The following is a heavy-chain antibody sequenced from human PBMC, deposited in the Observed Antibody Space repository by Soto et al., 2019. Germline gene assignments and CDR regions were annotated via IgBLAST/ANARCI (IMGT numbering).Heavy chain of an antibody. Sequence: EVQLVETGGGLIQPGGSLRLSCEGTGFSVSYNSMTWVRQAPVEGLEWVSVIYSGGSTYYADSVKGRFTISRDASKKMVYLQMNSLRPEDTAVYYCARDAVYSDILTGSPRGHGMDVWGQGTTVTVSS. V-gene: IGHV3-53*02. CDR2: IYSGGST. J-gene: IGHJ6*02. CDR1: GFSVSYNS. CDR3: ARDAVYSDILTGSPRGHGMDV. D-gene: IGHD3-9*01.